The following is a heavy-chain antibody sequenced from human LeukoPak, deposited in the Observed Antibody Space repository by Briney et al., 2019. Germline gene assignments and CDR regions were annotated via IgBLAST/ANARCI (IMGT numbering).Heavy chain of an antibody. Sequence: SETLSLTCAVSGSSISSGYYWGWIRQPPGKGLEWIGNIYHDGSTYYNPSLKSRLTVSVDKSQNQFSLTLSSVAAADTAVYFCARLTASRRAFDMWGQGTKVTVSS. J-gene: IGHJ3*02. CDR1: GSSISSGYY. CDR2: IYHDGST. D-gene: IGHD2-2*01. CDR3: ARLTASRRAFDM. V-gene: IGHV4-38-2*01.